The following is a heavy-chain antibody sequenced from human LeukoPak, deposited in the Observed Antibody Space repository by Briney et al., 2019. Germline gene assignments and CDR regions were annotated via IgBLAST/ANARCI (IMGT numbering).Heavy chain of an antibody. CDR3: VTTQRPAGAS. CDR2: TYYRSKWYN. V-gene: IGHV6-1*01. J-gene: IGHJ5*02. Sequence: SQTLSLTCTISGDSAASNRAAWNWIRQSPSRGLEWLGRTYYRSKWYNDYALSVRGRIAINPDTSKNQFSLQMNSMTPEDTAVFYCVTTQRPAGASWARGTLVTVSS. CDR1: GDSAASNRAA. D-gene: IGHD6-13*01.